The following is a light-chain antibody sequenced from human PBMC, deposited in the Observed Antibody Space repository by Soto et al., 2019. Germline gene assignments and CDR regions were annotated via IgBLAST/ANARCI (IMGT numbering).Light chain of an antibody. CDR3: QQYGNSPYT. J-gene: IGKJ2*01. V-gene: IGKV3-20*01. CDR1: QSVASTY. Sequence: IVLTQSPGTLSLSPWERATLSCRASQSVASTYLAWYQQKPGQAPRLLIYGASSRAAGIPDRFSGSGSGTDFTLTISRLEPEDFAVYYCQQYGNSPYTFGQGTKVDIK. CDR2: GAS.